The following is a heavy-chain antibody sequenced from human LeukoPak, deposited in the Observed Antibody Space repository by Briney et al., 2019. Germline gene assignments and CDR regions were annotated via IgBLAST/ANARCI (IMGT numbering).Heavy chain of an antibody. CDR1: GFTFRNYA. D-gene: IGHD6-13*01. J-gene: IGHJ3*02. CDR3: AREGIAAAGSYFDI. Sequence: GGSLRLSCAASGFTFRNYAMHWVRQAPGKGLEWVAHISYDANNQYYADSVKGRFTISRDNSKNTLYLQMNSLRAEDTAVYYCAREGIAAAGSYFDIWGQGTMVTVSS. CDR2: ISYDANNQ. V-gene: IGHV3-30*14.